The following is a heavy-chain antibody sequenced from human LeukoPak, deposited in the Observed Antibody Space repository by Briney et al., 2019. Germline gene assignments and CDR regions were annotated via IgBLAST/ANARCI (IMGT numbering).Heavy chain of an antibody. CDR1: GFTFSSYA. D-gene: IGHD3-22*01. CDR3: AKDNYYDSSGYYGEYFQH. V-gene: IGHV3-23*01. CDR2: ISGSGDST. Sequence: GGSLRLSCAASGFTFSSYAMSWVRQAPGEGLEWVSGISGSGDSTYYADSVKGRFTISRDNSKNTLSLQMNSLRAEDTAVYYCAKDNYYDSSGYYGEYFQHWGQGTLVTVSS. J-gene: IGHJ1*01.